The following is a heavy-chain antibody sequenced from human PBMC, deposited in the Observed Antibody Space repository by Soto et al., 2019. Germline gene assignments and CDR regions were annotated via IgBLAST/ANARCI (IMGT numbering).Heavy chain of an antibody. D-gene: IGHD6-6*01. V-gene: IGHV3-15*01. CDR3: PTGGHIAARPYNY. J-gene: IGHJ4*02. CDR1: GFTFSNAW. Sequence: GGSLRLSCAASGFTFSNAWMNWVRQAPGKGLEWGGRNKSKTDGGTTEYAAPVKGRFTISRDDSKNTLYLQMNSLKTEDTAVYYCPTGGHIAARPYNYWGQGTLVTVSS. CDR2: NKSKTDGGTT.